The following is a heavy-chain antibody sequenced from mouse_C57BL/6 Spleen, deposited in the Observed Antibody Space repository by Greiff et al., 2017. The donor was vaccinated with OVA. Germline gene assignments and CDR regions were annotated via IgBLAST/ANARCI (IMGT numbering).Heavy chain of an antibody. CDR3: ARTDIYGDYDGSFDH. Sequence: QVQLQQSGAELVRPGASVKLSCKASGYTFTDYYINWVKQRPGQGLEWIARIYPGSGNTYYNEKFKGKATLTAEKSSSTAYMQLSSLTSEDSAVYCCARTDIYGDYDGSFDHWGKGTTLTVSS. J-gene: IGHJ2*01. V-gene: IGHV1-76*01. CDR1: GYTFTDYY. CDR2: IYPGSGNT. D-gene: IGHD2-4*01.